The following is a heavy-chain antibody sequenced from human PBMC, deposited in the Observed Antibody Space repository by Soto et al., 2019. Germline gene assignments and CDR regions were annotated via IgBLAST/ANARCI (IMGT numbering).Heavy chain of an antibody. V-gene: IGHV4-34*01. D-gene: IGHD3-16*01. J-gene: IGHJ4*02. CDR1: GGSLSGYY. CDR2: INHSGST. Sequence: SETLSLTCAVYGGSLSGYYWSWIRQPPGKGLEWIGEINHSGSTNYNPSLKSRVTISVDTSKNQFSLKLSSVTAADTAVYYCARYSGGVFDYWGQGTLVTVSS. CDR3: ARYSGGVFDY.